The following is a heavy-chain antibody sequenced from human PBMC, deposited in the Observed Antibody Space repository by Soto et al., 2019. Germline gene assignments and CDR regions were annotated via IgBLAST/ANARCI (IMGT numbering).Heavy chain of an antibody. J-gene: IGHJ4*02. CDR2: IYYSGST. CDR1: GGSISSYY. D-gene: IGHD5-12*01. Sequence: SETLSLTCTVSGGSISSYYWSWVRQPPGKGLEWIGYIYYSGSTNYNPSLKSRVTISVDTSKNQFSLKLSSVTAADTAVYYCARSSGYDNLSIDYWGQGTLVTVSS. V-gene: IGHV4-59*01. CDR3: ARSSGYDNLSIDY.